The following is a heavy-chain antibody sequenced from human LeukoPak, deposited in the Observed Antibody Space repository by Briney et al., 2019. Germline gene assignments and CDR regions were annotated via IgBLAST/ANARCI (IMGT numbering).Heavy chain of an antibody. CDR2: INPNSGGT. Sequence: GASVKVSCKASGYTFTAQYIHWVRQAPGQGLEWMGWINPNSGGTNYAQEFQGRVTMTRDTSISTVYMELSRLRSDDTAVYHCARHRVEVAGSYFDYWGQGTLVTVSS. CDR1: GYTFTAQY. J-gene: IGHJ4*02. CDR3: ARHRVEVAGSYFDY. V-gene: IGHV1-2*02. D-gene: IGHD6-19*01.